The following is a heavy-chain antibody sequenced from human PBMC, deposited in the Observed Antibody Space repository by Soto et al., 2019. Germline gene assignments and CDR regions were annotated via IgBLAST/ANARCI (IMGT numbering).Heavy chain of an antibody. CDR3: SSGYSSGYYRSWFDP. Sequence: EASVKVSCKASGYTSTRYYMHWVRQAPGQGLEWMGIINPSGDSTIYAQKFLGRVTMTRDTSTSTVFMELSSLTSEDTAVYYCSSGYSSGYYRSWFDPWGQGTLVTV. CDR1: GYTSTRYY. CDR2: INPSGDST. J-gene: IGHJ5*02. V-gene: IGHV1-46*01. D-gene: IGHD3-22*01.